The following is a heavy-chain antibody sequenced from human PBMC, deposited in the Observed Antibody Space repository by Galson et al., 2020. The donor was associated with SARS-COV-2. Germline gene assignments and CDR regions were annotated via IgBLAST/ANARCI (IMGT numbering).Heavy chain of an antibody. CDR2: IWYDGSNK. D-gene: IGHD3-9*01. V-gene: IGHV3-33*01. CDR1: GLTYRSYG. J-gene: IGHJ6*02. Sequence: LKISCAAPGLTYRSYGMHRVRQAPGKGLEWVAVIWYDGSNKYYADSVKGRFTISRDNSKNTLYLQMNSLRAEDTAVYYCARDSLRVDILTGYYNPPYYYDGMDVWGQGTTVTVSS. CDR3: ARDSLRVDILTGYYNPPYYYDGMDV.